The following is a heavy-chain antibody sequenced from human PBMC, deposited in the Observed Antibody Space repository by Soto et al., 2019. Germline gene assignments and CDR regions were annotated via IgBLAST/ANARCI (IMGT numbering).Heavy chain of an antibody. J-gene: IGHJ4*02. CDR2: IHHSGST. CDR3: ASYGRGTYYYGYYFHH. V-gene: IGHV4-34*01. CDR1: GGSFSDYY. Sequence: SETLSLTCAVYGGSFSDYYWTWIRQPPXKGLEWIGEIHHSGSTNYNPSLKSRVTISLDTSKNQFSLKLSSVTAADAAVYYCASYGRGTYYYGYYFHHWGQGIPVSVSS. D-gene: IGHD3-10*01.